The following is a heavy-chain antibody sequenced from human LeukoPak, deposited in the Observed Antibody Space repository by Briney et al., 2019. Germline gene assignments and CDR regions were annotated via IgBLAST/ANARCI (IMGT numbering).Heavy chain of an antibody. D-gene: IGHD6-19*01. Sequence: PSETLSLTCTVSGGSISSSSYYWGWIRQPPGKGLEWIGSIYYSGSTYYNPSLKSRVTISVDTSKNQFSLKLSSVTAADTAVYYCARGDGQWLVENWFDPWGQGTLVTVSS. CDR1: GGSISSSSYY. CDR2: IYYSGST. CDR3: ARGDGQWLVENWFDP. J-gene: IGHJ5*02. V-gene: IGHV4-39*01.